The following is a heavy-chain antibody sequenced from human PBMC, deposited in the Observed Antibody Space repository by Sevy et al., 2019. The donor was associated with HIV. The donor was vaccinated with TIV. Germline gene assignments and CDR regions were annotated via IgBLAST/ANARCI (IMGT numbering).Heavy chain of an antibody. J-gene: IGHJ3*02. D-gene: IGHD6-6*01. CDR3: ATDLFSSSSADVFDI. Sequence: GGSLRLSCAASGFTFSTYGMNWVRQAPGKGLEWVANIKQDGSWKNYVDSVKGRFTISRDNARNSLFLELNSLKVEDTAVYYCATDLFSSSSADVFDIWGQGTMVTVSS. V-gene: IGHV3-7*01. CDR1: GFTFSTYG. CDR2: IKQDGSWK.